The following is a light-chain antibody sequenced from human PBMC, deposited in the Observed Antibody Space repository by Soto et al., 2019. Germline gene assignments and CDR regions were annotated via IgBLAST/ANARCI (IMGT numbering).Light chain of an antibody. CDR1: QNIANY. CDR3: QQRSNWPPYT. V-gene: IGKV3-11*01. CDR2: DAS. Sequence: DIVLTQSPATLSLSRGERATLSCRASQNIANYVAWYQQRPGQAPRLLIYDASTRPPGIPARFSGSGSGTDLTLTISSLESEDVAVYYCQQRSNWPPYTFGQGTKVEI. J-gene: IGKJ2*01.